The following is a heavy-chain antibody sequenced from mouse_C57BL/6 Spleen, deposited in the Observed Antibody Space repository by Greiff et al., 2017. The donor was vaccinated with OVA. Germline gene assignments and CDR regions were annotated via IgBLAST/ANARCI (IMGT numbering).Heavy chain of an antibody. CDR1: GYTFTSYG. D-gene: IGHD2-4*01. Sequence: VQLQESGAELARPGASVKLSCKASGYTFTSYGISWVKQRTGQGLEWIGEIYPRSGNTYYNEKFKGKATLTADKASSTAYMELRSLTSEDSAVYVCAKGYYDYDWYFDVWGTGTTVTVSS. V-gene: IGHV1-81*01. J-gene: IGHJ1*03. CDR3: AKGYYDYDWYFDV. CDR2: IYPRSGNT.